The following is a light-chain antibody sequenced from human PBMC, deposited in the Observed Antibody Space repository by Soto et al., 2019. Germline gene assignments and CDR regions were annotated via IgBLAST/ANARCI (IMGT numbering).Light chain of an antibody. J-gene: IGLJ2*01. CDR1: SSNIGAGYD. V-gene: IGLV1-40*01. Sequence: QSVLTQPPSVSGAPGQRVTISCSGSSSNIGAGYDVYWYQQLPGTAPKLLIYGNSNRPSGVPDRFSGSKSGTSASLAITGLQAEDEADYYCQSYDSSLSGLYVVFGGGTKLTVL. CDR3: QSYDSSLSGLYVV. CDR2: GNS.